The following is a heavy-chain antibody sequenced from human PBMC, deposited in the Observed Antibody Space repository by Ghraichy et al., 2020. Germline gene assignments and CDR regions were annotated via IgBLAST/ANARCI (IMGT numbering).Heavy chain of an antibody. V-gene: IGHV4-39*01. CDR2: MYYSGST. CDR3: ATTEDIVVVVGAT. D-gene: IGHD2-15*01. CDR1: RGSISSSRYY. Sequence: SETLSLTCTVSRGSISSSRYYWGWIRQPPGKGLEWIGSMYYSGSTYYNPSLKSRVTISVDTSKNQFSLKLSSVTAADTAVYYCATTEDIVVVVGATWGQGTLVTVSS. J-gene: IGHJ4*02.